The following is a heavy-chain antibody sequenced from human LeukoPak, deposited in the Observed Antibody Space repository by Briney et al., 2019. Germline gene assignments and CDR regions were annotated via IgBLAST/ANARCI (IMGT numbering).Heavy chain of an antibody. V-gene: IGHV4-34*01. CDR1: GGSFTGYY. J-gene: IGHJ6*03. Sequence: SETLSLTCAVYGGSFTGYYWTWIRQPPGKGLEWIGEINHSGSTHYNPSLKSRVTISVDTSKNQFSLKVSSVTAADTAVYYCARVGCSSSSCNVSYYYHYYYMDVWGEGTTVTVSS. D-gene: IGHD2-2*01. CDR3: ARVGCSSSSCNVSYYYHYYYMDV. CDR2: INHSGST.